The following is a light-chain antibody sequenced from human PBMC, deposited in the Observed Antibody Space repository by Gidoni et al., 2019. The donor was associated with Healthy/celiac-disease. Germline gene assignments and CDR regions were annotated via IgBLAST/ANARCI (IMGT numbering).Light chain of an antibody. CDR1: QSLLHSNGYNY. CDR3: MQALQTPRT. J-gene: IGKJ3*01. Sequence: DIVMTQFPLSLPVTPGEPASISCRSSQSLLHSNGYNYLVWYLQKPGQSPQLLIYLGSNRASGVPDRFSGSGSGTDFTLKISKVEAEDVGVYYCMQALQTPRTFGPXTKVDIK. CDR2: LGS. V-gene: IGKV2-28*01.